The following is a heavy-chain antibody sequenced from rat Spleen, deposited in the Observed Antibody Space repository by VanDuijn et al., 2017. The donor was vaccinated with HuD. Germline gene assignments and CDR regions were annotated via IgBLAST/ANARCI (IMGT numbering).Heavy chain of an antibody. Sequence: EVQLVETGGGLVQPGRSLKLSCVGSGFISSSYWMYWVRQAPGKGLEWISSINTDGGSTYYLDSVKGRFTISRDNAQNTLYLQMNSLRSEDTATYYCTREGNSGYDYWGQGVMVTVSS. D-gene: IGHD4-3*01. CDR3: TREGNSGYDY. CDR2: INTDGGST. J-gene: IGHJ2*01. V-gene: IGHV5-58*01. CDR1: GFISSSYW.